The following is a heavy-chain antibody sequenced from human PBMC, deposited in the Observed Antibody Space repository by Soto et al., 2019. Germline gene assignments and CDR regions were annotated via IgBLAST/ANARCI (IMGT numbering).Heavy chain of an antibody. V-gene: IGHV3-74*01. CDR3: ARAQKWRQLSLNVFDL. CDR2: ITGAGDGT. Sequence: EVQLVESGGGLVQPGGSLRLSCVASGFTIENSVMHWVRQTPGKGLMWVSRITGAGDGTLYADSVQGRFTISIDNAKNTVYLHMTGLRVEETAVYYCARAQKWRQLSLNVFDLWGQGTTVTVSS. J-gene: IGHJ3*01. D-gene: IGHD5-18*01. CDR1: GFTIENSV.